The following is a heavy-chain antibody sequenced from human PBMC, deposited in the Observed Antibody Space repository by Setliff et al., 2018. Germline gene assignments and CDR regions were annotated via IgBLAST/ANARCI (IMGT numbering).Heavy chain of an antibody. V-gene: IGHV4-61*09. CDR2: FHTGGST. CDR1: GDSISSGSYY. CDR3: AREWADKWELLGPFDY. J-gene: IGHJ4*02. D-gene: IGHD1-26*01. Sequence: PSETLSLTCTVSGDSISSGSYYWTWIRQPAGKGLEWIGHFHTGGSTNYNRSLRSRVSISVDTSKNQFSLKLSSVTAADTAVYYCAREWADKWELLGPFDYWGQGTLVTVSS.